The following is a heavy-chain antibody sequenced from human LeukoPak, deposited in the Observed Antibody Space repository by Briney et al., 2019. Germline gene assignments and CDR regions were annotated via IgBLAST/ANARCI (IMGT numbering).Heavy chain of an antibody. D-gene: IGHD4-17*01. V-gene: IGHV1-2*02. J-gene: IGHJ4*02. CDR1: GYNFASYG. Sequence: ASVKVSCKTSGYNFASYGINWVRQAPGQGLEWMGWINPNSGVANFAQKFQGRVTMTRDTSISTAYMELSSLRSDDTAVYYCARALTTVTPDYWGQGTLVTVSS. CDR2: INPNSGVA. CDR3: ARALTTVTPDY.